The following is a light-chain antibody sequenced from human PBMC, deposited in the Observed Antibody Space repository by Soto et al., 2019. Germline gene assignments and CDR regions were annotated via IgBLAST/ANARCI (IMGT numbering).Light chain of an antibody. J-gene: IGKJ4*01. Sequence: RVMTQSPDTLSVSPGERATLSCRASQSVSSNLAWYQQKPGQAPRLLIYGASNRATDIPARFSGSGSGTDFTLTISSLEPEDFAVYYCQQSSNWPLTFGGGTKVDIK. V-gene: IGKV3D-15*01. CDR2: GAS. CDR3: QQSSNWPLT. CDR1: QSVSSN.